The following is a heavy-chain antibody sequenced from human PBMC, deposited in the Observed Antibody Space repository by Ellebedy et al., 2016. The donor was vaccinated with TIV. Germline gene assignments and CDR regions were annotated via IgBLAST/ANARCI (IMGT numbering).Heavy chain of an antibody. V-gene: IGHV4-61*03. J-gene: IGHJ4*02. D-gene: IGHD3-3*01. CDR2: GST. Sequence: GSTYYNPSLESQVTISIDTSRKHFSLRLTSVTAADTAMYYCGRGSIFGVLNNWGQGTLVTVSS. CDR3: GRGSIFGVLNN.